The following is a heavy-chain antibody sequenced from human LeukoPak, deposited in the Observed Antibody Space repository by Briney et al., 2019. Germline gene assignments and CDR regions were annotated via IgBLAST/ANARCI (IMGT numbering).Heavy chain of an antibody. J-gene: IGHJ6*03. V-gene: IGHV5-51*01. CDR1: GYSFTSYW. CDR3: ARHGIAARRLVYMDV. CDR2: IYPGDSDT. D-gene: IGHD6-6*01. Sequence: GESLKISCKGSGYSFTSYWIGWVRQMPGKRLEWMGIIYPGDSDTRYSPSFQGQVTISADKSISTAYLQWSSLKASDTAMYYCARHGIAARRLVYMDVWGKGTTVTVSS.